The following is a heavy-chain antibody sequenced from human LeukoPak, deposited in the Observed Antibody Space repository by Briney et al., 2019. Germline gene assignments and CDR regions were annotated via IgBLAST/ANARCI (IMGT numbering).Heavy chain of an antibody. CDR3: AREGIAAAGFPNWFDP. CDR2: ISAYNGNT. CDR1: GYTFTSYG. D-gene: IGHD6-13*01. J-gene: IGHJ5*02. V-gene: IGHV1-18*01. Sequence: ASVKVSCKASGYTFTSYGISWVRQVPGQGLEWMGWISAYNGNTNYAQKLQGRVTMTTDTSTSTAYMELRSLRSDDTAVYYCAREGIAAAGFPNWFDPWGQGTLVTVSS.